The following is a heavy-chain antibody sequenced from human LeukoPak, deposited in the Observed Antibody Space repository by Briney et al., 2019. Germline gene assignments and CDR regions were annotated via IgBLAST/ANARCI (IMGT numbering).Heavy chain of an antibody. CDR1: GGSFSGYY. J-gene: IGHJ5*02. CDR2: INHSGST. V-gene: IGHV4-34*01. Sequence: PSETLSLTCAVYGGSFSGYYWSWIRQPPGKGLEWIGEINHSGSTNYNPSLKSRVTISVDTSKNQFSLKLSSVTAADTAVYYCARAKHRYCSGGSCPPDNWFDPWGQGTLVTVSS. D-gene: IGHD2-15*01. CDR3: ARAKHRYCSGGSCPPDNWFDP.